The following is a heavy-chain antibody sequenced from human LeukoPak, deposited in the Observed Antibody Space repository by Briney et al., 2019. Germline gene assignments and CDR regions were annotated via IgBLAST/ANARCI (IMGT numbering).Heavy chain of an antibody. CDR1: GYTFTSYG. V-gene: IGHV1-18*01. Sequence: ASVKVSCKASGYTFTSYGISWVRQAPGQGLEWMGWISAYNGNTNYAQKLQGRVTMTTDTSTSTAYMELRSLRSDDTAVYYCARRSTAMRHYYYYYMDVWGKGTTVTVSS. D-gene: IGHD5-18*01. CDR2: ISAYNGNT. CDR3: ARRSTAMRHYYYYYMDV. J-gene: IGHJ6*03.